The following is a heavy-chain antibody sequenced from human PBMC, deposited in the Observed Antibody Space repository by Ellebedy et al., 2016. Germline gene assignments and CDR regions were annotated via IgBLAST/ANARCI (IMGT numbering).Heavy chain of an antibody. CDR2: INSVSTDI. CDR1: GFRFSSYA. J-gene: IGHJ3*02. CDR3: ARIRSSWYGAFDI. D-gene: IGHD6-13*01. V-gene: IGHV3-21*05. Sequence: GGSLRLSCAASGFRFSSYAMNWVRQAPGKGLEWISFINSVSTDIYYADSVKGRFTISRDNAKNSLYLQMNTLRAEDTALYYCARIRSSWYGAFDIWGQGTMVAVSS.